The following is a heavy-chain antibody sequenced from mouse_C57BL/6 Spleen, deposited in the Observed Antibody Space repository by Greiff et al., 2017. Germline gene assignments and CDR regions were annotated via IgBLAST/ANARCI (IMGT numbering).Heavy chain of an antibody. Sequence: VQLQQSGPELVKPGASVKMSCKASGYTFTDYNMHWVKQSHGKSLEWIGYINPNNGGTSYNQKFKGKATLTVNKSSSTAYMALRSLTSEDSAVYYCARGDYDEDWYFDVWGTGTTVTVSS. CDR2: INPNNGGT. CDR1: GYTFTDYN. J-gene: IGHJ1*03. D-gene: IGHD2-4*01. CDR3: ARGDYDEDWYFDV. V-gene: IGHV1-22*01.